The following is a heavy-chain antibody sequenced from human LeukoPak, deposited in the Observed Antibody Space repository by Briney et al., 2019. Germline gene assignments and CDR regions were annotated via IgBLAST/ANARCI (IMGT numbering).Heavy chain of an antibody. CDR2: FDPENAEI. V-gene: IGHV1-24*01. Sequence: ASVKVSCKLSGNTLRELPIQWVRQAGGKGLEWMAGFDPENAEIVYTQKFQGRVTMTEDTSTNTAYMELTSLTSDDTALYYCATRGSDFWTGFDYWGQGTQVTVSS. CDR1: GNTLRELP. CDR3: ATRGSDFWTGFDY. D-gene: IGHD3/OR15-3a*01. J-gene: IGHJ4*02.